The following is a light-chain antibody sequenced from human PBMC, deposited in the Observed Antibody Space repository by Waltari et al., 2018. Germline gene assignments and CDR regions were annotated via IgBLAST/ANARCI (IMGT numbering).Light chain of an antibody. V-gene: IGKV1-39*01. CDR3: QQGVSIPWT. Sequence: DIQMTQSPSSLSAYVADRVTITCRASQSITTNLYSYQQKPGKPPKVLIYAASSLKSGVPSRFSGSGSGTDFTLTINSLQPEDSATYYCQQGVSIPWTFGQGTKLEIK. J-gene: IGKJ1*01. CDR2: AAS. CDR1: QSITTN.